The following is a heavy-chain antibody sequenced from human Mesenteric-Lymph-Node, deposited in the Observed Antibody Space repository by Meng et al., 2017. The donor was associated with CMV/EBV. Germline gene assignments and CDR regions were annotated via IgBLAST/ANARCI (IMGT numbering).Heavy chain of an antibody. Sequence: QGQRHWLGGGLLKPSDTLSLTVVVDGGSCSGYYWSWHSQPPGKGLEWIGEINHSGSTNYNPSLKSRVTISVDTSKNQFSLKLSSVTAADTAVYYCARHQRWLKSEGGFNYWGQGTLVTVSS. CDR2: INHSGST. CDR3: ARHQRWLKSEGGFNY. D-gene: IGHD4-23*01. V-gene: IGHV4-34*01. J-gene: IGHJ4*02. CDR1: GGSCSGYY.